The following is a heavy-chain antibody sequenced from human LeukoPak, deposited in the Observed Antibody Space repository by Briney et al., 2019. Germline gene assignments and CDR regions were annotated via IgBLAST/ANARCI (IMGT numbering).Heavy chain of an antibody. V-gene: IGHV3-30*18. CDR3: AKDRRLYDILTPFDY. CDR2: ISNDAGNY. J-gene: IGHJ4*02. Sequence: PGGSLRLSCAASGFTFSSYGMHWVRQAPGKGLEWVALISNDAGNYYYADSVKGRFTISRDNSKNTLYLQMNSLRAEDTAMYFCAKDRRLYDILTPFDYWGQGTLSPSP. D-gene: IGHD3-9*01. CDR1: GFTFSSYG.